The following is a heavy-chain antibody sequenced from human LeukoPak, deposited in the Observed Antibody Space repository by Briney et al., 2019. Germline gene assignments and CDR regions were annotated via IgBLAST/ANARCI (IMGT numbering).Heavy chain of an antibody. Sequence: GGSLRLSCTVSGFTFGDHGMSWVRQAPGKGLEWVGFIRSKSYGGTTEYAASVKGRFIISRDDSTSIAYLQMNSLKTEDTAVYYCTRGPIQLWLYHGMDVWGQGTTVTVSS. J-gene: IGHJ6*02. V-gene: IGHV3-49*04. CDR2: IRSKSYGGTT. CDR1: GFTFGDHG. D-gene: IGHD5-18*01. CDR3: TRGPIQLWLYHGMDV.